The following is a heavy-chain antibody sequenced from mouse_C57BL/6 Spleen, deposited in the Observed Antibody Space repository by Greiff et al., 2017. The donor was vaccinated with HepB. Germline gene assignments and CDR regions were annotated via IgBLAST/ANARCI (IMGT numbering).Heavy chain of an antibody. CDR1: GFTFSDYG. Sequence: EVMLVESGGGLVKPGGSLKLSCAASGFTFSDYGMHWVRQAPEKGLEWVAYISSGSSTIYYADTVKGRFTISRDNAKNTLFLQMTSLRSEDTAMYYCARELRLRYAMDYWGQGTSVTVSS. CDR2: ISSGSSTI. D-gene: IGHD3-2*02. CDR3: ARELRLRYAMDY. V-gene: IGHV5-17*01. J-gene: IGHJ4*01.